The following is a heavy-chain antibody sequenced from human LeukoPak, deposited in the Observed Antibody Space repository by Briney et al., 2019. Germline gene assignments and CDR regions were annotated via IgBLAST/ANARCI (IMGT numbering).Heavy chain of an antibody. D-gene: IGHD6-6*01. CDR3: AREARSSSTPFDY. Sequence: PSETLSLTCTVSGYSISSGYYWGWIRQPPGKGLEWIGSIYHSGSTYYNPSLKSRVTISVDTSKNQFSLKLSSVTAADTAVYYCAREARSSSTPFDYWGQGTLVTVSS. CDR1: GYSISSGYY. J-gene: IGHJ4*02. V-gene: IGHV4-38-2*02. CDR2: IYHSGST.